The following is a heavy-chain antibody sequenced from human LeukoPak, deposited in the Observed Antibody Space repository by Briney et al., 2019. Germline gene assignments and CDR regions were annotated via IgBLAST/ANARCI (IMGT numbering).Heavy chain of an antibody. CDR1: GGSISSYY. CDR2: IYYSGST. V-gene: IGHV4-59*12. Sequence: SETLSLTCTVSGGSISSYYWSWIRQPPGKGLEWIGYIYYSGSTNYNPSPKSRVTISVDTSKNQFSLKLSSVTAADTAVYYCARGAEFYDFWSGYPGIDYWGQGTLVTVSS. J-gene: IGHJ4*02. D-gene: IGHD3-3*01. CDR3: ARGAEFYDFWSGYPGIDY.